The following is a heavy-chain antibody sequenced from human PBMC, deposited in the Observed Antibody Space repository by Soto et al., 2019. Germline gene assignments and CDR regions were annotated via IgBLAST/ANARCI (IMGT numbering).Heavy chain of an antibody. CDR1: GFTFSSYA. CDR2: ISGSGGST. Sequence: GGSLRLSCAASGFTFSSYAMSWVRQAPGKGLEWVSAISGSGGSTYYADSVKGRFTISRDNSKNTLYLQMNSLRAEDTAVYYCAKARGYSGYDYRSFASGGMDVWGQGTTVTVSS. CDR3: AKARGYSGYDYRSFASGGMDV. V-gene: IGHV3-23*01. D-gene: IGHD5-12*01. J-gene: IGHJ6*02.